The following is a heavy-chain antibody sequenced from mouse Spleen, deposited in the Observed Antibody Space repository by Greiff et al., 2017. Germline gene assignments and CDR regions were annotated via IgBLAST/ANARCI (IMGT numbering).Heavy chain of an antibody. D-gene: IGHD1-1*01. CDR3: ARSTYYDGSPYYAMDY. Sequence: QVQLQQPGAELVKPGASVKMSCKASGYTFTSYWITWVKQRPGQGLEWIGDIYPGSGSTNYNEKFKSKATLTVDTSSSTAYMQLSSLTSEDSAVYYCARSTYYDGSPYYAMDYWGQGTSVTVSS. V-gene: IGHV1-55*01. CDR1: GYTFTSYW. J-gene: IGHJ4*01. CDR2: IYPGSGST.